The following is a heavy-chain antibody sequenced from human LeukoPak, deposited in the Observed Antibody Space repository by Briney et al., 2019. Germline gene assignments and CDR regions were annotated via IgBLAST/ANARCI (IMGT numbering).Heavy chain of an antibody. V-gene: IGHV4-31*03. D-gene: IGHD2-15*01. J-gene: IGHJ5*02. Sequence: PSETLSLTCTVSGGSISSGGYYWSWIRQHPGKGLEWIGYIYYSGSTYYNPSLKSRVTISVDTSKNQFSLKLSSVTAADTTVYYCARETGGGRPSTTFDPWGQGTLVTVSS. CDR2: IYYSGST. CDR3: ARETGGGRPSTTFDP. CDR1: GGSISSGGYY.